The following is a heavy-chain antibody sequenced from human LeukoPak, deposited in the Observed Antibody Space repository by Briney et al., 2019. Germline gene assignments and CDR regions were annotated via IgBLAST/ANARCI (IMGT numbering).Heavy chain of an antibody. CDR2: INSDGSST. D-gene: IGHD1-1*01. CDR3: ARNWNDDY. CDR1: GFTFSSYW. Sequence: GGSLRLSCAASGFTFSSYWMHWVRQAPRKGRVWVSRINSDGSSTSYADSVKGRFTITRDNAKNTLYLQMNSLRAEDTAVYYCARNWNDDYWGQGTLVTVSS. J-gene: IGHJ4*02. V-gene: IGHV3-74*01.